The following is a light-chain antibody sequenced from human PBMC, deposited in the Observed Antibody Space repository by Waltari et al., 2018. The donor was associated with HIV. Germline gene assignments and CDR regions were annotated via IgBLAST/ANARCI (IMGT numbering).Light chain of an antibody. CDR2: DDT. V-gene: IGLV3-21*02. J-gene: IGLJ1*01. Sequence: SYVVTQPPSVSVAPGQTARISCGGDSIGPKRVHWYQQKSGLAPVLVIYDDTDRPSGIPERFSGSNSGNTATLTIYGVEAEDEGDYYCQVWDASTTQPLVFGSGTKVTAL. CDR3: QVWDASTTQPLV. CDR1: SIGPKR.